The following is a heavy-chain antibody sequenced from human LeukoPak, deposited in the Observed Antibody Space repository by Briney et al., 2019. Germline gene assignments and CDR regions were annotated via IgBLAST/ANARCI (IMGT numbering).Heavy chain of an antibody. J-gene: IGHJ4*02. V-gene: IGHV3-53*01. CDR1: GFTFSTFN. CDR3: ARGSGIHDY. CDR2: IYSGGST. Sequence: GGSLRLSCAASGFTFSTFNMNWVRQAPGKGLEWVSVIYSGGSTYYADSVKGRFTISRDNSKNTLYLQMNSLRAEDTAVYYCARGSGIHDYWGQGTLVTVSS. D-gene: IGHD3-10*01.